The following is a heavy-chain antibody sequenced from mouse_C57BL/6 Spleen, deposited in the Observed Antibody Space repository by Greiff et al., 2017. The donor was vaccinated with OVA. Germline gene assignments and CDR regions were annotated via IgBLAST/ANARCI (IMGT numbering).Heavy chain of an antibody. J-gene: IGHJ2*01. Sequence: VQLQQPGAELVKPGASVKLSCKASGYTFTSYWMHWVKQRPGQGLEWIGMIHPNSGSTNYNEKFKSKATLTVDKSSSTAYMQLSSLTSEDSAVXYCARTSMVTTVFDYWGQGTTLTVSS. CDR2: IHPNSGST. V-gene: IGHV1-64*01. CDR3: ARTSMVTTVFDY. CDR1: GYTFTSYW. D-gene: IGHD2-2*01.